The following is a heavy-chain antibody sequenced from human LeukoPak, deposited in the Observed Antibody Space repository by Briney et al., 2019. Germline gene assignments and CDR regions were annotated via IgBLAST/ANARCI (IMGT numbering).Heavy chain of an antibody. Sequence: GGSLRLSCVASGFSFSTSWMSWVRQAPGKGLEWVGRVKSKADAGTTDYAAPVKGRFTISRDDSESTLYLQMMSLKAEDTAAYYCVADIVQPLAQIDQWGQGTLVIVSS. CDR3: VADIVQPLAQIDQ. D-gene: IGHD1-14*01. CDR1: GFSFSTSW. J-gene: IGHJ4*02. CDR2: VKSKADAGTT. V-gene: IGHV3-15*01.